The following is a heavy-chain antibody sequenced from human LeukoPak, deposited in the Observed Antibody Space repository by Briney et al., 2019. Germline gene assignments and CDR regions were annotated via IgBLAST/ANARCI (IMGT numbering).Heavy chain of an antibody. CDR2: IYPGDSHI. CDR1: GYSFTSYW. J-gene: IGHJ3*02. CDR3: ARPSDTMVRGVMGRAFDI. D-gene: IGHD3-10*01. V-gene: IGHV5-51*01. Sequence: GESLKISCQGSGYSFTSYWIGWVRQMPGKGLEWMGIIYPGDSHIRYSPSFQGQVTISADKSIFTAYLQWSSLKASDTAMYYCARPSDTMVRGVMGRAFDIWGQGTMVTVSS.